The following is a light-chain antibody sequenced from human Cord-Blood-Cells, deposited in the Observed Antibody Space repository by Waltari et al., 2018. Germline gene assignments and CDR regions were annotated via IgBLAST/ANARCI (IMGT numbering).Light chain of an antibody. Sequence: QSALTQPASVSGSPGQSITIPCTGTSSDVGGYNYVSWYQQHPGKAPKHMIYDFSNRPSGVSNRFSGSKSGNTASLTISGLQAEDEADYYCSSYTSSSTLVFGGGTKLTVL. CDR2: DFS. CDR1: SSDVGGYNY. V-gene: IGLV2-14*03. CDR3: SSYTSSSTLV. J-gene: IGLJ3*02.